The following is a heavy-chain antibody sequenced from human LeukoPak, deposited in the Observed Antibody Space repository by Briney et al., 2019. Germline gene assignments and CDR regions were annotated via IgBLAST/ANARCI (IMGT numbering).Heavy chain of an antibody. CDR3: AGWSGYYTQFNYYYGMDV. J-gene: IGHJ6*02. CDR2: FDPEDGET. D-gene: IGHD3-3*01. Sequence: ASVKVSCKVSGYTLTELSMHWVRQAPGKGLEWMGAFDPEDGETIYAQKFQGRVTMAEDTSTDTAYMELSSLRSEDTAVYYCAGWSGYYTQFNYYYGMDVWGQGTTVTVSS. CDR1: GYTLTELS. V-gene: IGHV1-24*01.